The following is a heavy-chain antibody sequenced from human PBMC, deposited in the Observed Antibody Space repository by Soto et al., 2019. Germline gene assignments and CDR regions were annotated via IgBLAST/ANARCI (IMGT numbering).Heavy chain of an antibody. V-gene: IGHV4-61*01. CDR2: IYYSGST. CDR1: GGSVSSCSYY. Sequence: PSETLSPTCPVSGGSVSSCSYYWSWIRQPPGKVLEWIGYIYYSGSTNYNPSLKSRVTISVDTSKNQFSLKLSSVTAADTAVYYCARVTQYCRSARCYTAGWFDPWGQGTLVTVSS. D-gene: IGHD2-2*02. CDR3: ARVTQYCRSARCYTAGWFDP. J-gene: IGHJ5*01.